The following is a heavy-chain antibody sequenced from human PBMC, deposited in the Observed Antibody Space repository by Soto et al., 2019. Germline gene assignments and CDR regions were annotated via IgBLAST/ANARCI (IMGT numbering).Heavy chain of an antibody. CDR1: GGIFGSHG. CDR2: FIPIFRTL. D-gene: IGHD3-22*01. Sequence: QVQLIQSEAEVKKPGSSVRVSCTASGGIFGSHGFSWVRQAPGQRLEWVGGFIPIFRTLTYTEKFQARVRIAADESTNTVYVYLRSLTSEDTAVYYCVRDRRIYYSDPHDEFVASDYEVWGQGTMVSVSS. V-gene: IGHV1-69*01. J-gene: IGHJ3*01. CDR3: VRDRRIYYSDPHDEFVASDYEV.